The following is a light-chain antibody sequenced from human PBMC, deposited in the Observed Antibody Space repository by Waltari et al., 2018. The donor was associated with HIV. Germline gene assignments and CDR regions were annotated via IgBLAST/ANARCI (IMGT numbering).Light chain of an antibody. Sequence: QSVLTRSPSASGTPGQRVIISCSGSSSHLGSNSVNWYQQLPGTAPKLLIYSNNERPSGVPDRFSGSKSGTSASLAISGLQSEDEADYHCAAWDDSLNGPVFGGGTKLTVL. CDR3: AAWDDSLNGPV. CDR2: SNN. J-gene: IGLJ2*01. V-gene: IGLV1-44*01. CDR1: SSHLGSNS.